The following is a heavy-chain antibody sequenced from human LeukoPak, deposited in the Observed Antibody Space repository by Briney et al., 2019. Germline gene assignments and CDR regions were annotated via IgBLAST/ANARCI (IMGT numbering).Heavy chain of an antibody. CDR1: GFTFSSYA. V-gene: IGHV3-23*01. CDR2: ISGSGGST. Sequence: GRSLRLSCAASGFTFSSYAMSWVRQAPGKGLEWVSAISGSGGSTYYADSVKGRFTISRDNSKNTLYLQMNSLKTEDTAVYYCTTVGGIYYDSSSHYYRYGYWGQGALVTVSS. J-gene: IGHJ4*02. CDR3: TTVGGIYYDSSSHYYRYGY. D-gene: IGHD3-22*01.